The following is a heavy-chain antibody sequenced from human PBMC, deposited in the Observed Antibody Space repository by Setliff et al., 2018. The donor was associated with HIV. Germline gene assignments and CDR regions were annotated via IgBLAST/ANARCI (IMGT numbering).Heavy chain of an antibody. CDR2: IWYDGTKI. CDR3: AREELSAFSYGDRYWYFSL. CDR1: GFTLSDHW. D-gene: IGHD3-16*01. Sequence: GGSLRLSCAASGFTLSDHWMHWVRQAPGKGLDWLALIWYDGTKIYYADSVKGRFTISKDNSQNTVYLQMDNLRPEDTALYYCAREELSAFSYGDRYWYFSLWGRGTLVTVSS. V-gene: IGHV3-33*08. J-gene: IGHJ2*01.